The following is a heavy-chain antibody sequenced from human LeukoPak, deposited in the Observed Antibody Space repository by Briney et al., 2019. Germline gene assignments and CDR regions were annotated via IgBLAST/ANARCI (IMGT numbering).Heavy chain of an antibody. Sequence: SVKVSCKASGGTFSSYAISWVRQAPGQGLEWMGGIVPIFGTANYAQKFQGRVTITADESTSTAYMELSSLRSEDTAVYCCARRADSSGTYYYYYMDVWGERTTVTVSS. CDR3: ARRADSSGTYYYYYMDV. CDR1: GGTFSSYA. V-gene: IGHV1-69*01. CDR2: IVPIFGTA. J-gene: IGHJ6*03. D-gene: IGHD3-22*01.